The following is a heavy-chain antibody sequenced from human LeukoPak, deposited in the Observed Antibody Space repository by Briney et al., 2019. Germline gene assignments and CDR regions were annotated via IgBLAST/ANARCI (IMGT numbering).Heavy chain of an antibody. CDR3: AKDWGSSDWYNYFDP. CDR2: ISHDGGAE. D-gene: IGHD6-19*01. Sequence: GTSLRLSCAVSGLTLRIYGMHWVRQAPGKGLEWVAMISHDGGAEHYGDSVKGRFTISRDDSKNTLYLQMNSLSTEDTALYYCAKDWGSSDWYNYFDPWGQGTLVTVSS. V-gene: IGHV3-30*18. J-gene: IGHJ5*02. CDR1: GLTLRIYG.